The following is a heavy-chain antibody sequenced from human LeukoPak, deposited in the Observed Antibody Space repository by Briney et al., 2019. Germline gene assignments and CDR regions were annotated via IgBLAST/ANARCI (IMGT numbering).Heavy chain of an antibody. CDR2: IYYSGST. J-gene: IGHJ4*02. Sequence: PSETLSLTCTVSGGSVSSGSYYWSWIRQPPGKGLEWIGYIYYSGSTNYNPSLKSRVTISIDTSKNQFSLKLSSVTAADTAVYYCARGIDTAMVPWEKDYYDSSGYHYFDYWGQGTLVTVSP. D-gene: IGHD3-22*01. V-gene: IGHV4-61*01. CDR3: ARGIDTAMVPWEKDYYDSSGYHYFDY. CDR1: GGSVSSGSYY.